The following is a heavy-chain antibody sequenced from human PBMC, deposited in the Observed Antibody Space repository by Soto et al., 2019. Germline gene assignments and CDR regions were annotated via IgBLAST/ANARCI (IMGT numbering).Heavy chain of an antibody. Sequence: SETLSLTCAVSGVSISSGNWWTWVRQTPQRGLEYIGEIFHDGTANYYPSFERRVAISVDTSKNQFSLKLTSVTTADTAIYFCARLVYDTRLNYMYFDFWGQGALVTVSS. CDR2: IFHDGTA. V-gene: IGHV4-4*02. D-gene: IGHD2-8*01. CDR3: ARLVYDTRLNYMYFDF. CDR1: GVSISSGNW. J-gene: IGHJ4*02.